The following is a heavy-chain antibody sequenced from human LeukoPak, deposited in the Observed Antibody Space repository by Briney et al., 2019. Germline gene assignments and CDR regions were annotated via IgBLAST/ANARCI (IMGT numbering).Heavy chain of an antibody. V-gene: IGHV4-59*08. CDR2: IYSSGST. J-gene: IGHJ3*02. CDR1: GGSISSYY. Sequence: PSETLSLPCTVSGGSISSYYWSWLRQPPGKGLEWIGYIYSSGSTNYSPSLKSRVTISVETSKNQFSLKLYSVTAADTAVYYCARRYSGYGNAFDIWGQGTMVTVSS. CDR3: ARRYSGYGNAFDI. D-gene: IGHD5-12*01.